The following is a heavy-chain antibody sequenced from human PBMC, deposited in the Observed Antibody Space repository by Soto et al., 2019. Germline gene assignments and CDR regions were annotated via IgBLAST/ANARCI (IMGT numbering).Heavy chain of an antibody. CDR3: AKVDISVALVGWFDL. V-gene: IGHV1-69*19. J-gene: IGHJ5*02. CDR1: GGTFSSYV. Sequence: QVHLEQSGAEVKKPGSSVKVSCKFSGGTFSSYVIIWVRQAPGQGLEWMGGIIPVSGTANYAQKFHGRVTISADADTKTAYMKLSSVRFDDREVYYCAKVDISVALVGWFDLWCKGTLVTISS. CDR2: IIPVSGTA. D-gene: IGHD1-26*01.